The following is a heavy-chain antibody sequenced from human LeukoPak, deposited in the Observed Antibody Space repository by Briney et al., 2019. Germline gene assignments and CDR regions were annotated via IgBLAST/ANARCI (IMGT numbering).Heavy chain of an antibody. D-gene: IGHD5-18*01. CDR1: GYTFTAYY. V-gene: IGHV1-2*02. CDR2: INPNTGGT. J-gene: IGHJ4*02. Sequence: ASVKVSCKASGYTFTAYYMHWVRQAPGQGLEWMGWINPNTGGTNYAQKFQGRVTMTRATSISPAYMELSSLTSDDTAVYYCARDDSFQFDSWGQGTLVTVSS. CDR3: ARDDSFQFDS.